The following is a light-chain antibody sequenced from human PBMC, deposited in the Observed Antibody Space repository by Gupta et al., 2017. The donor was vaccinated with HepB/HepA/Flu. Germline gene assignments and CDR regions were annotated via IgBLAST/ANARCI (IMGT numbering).Light chain of an antibody. CDR1: QSVSDSY. CDR3: QQDGHSPET. V-gene: IGKV3-20*01. J-gene: IGKJ1*01. Sequence: EIVLTQSPGTLSLSPGERATLACRASQSVSDSYLAWYQHKAGQAPRLLIYGASSRATAVPDRVSGSGSGTXLTLTIXRLEPEDLAVYYRQQDGHSPETFGXGTRVEIK. CDR2: GAS.